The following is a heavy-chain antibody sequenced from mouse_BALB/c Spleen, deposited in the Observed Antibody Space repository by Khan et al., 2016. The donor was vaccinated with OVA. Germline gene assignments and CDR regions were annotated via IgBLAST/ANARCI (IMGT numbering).Heavy chain of an antibody. J-gene: IGHJ2*01. D-gene: IGHD1-2*01. CDR3: ARTARIKY. Sequence: EVELEESGPGLVKPSQSLSLTCTVTGYSITSGYGWNWIRQFPGNKLEWMGYISYSGSTNYNPSLKSRISITRDTSKNQFFLQLNSVTTEDTATYYCARTARIKYWGQGTTLTVSS. CDR2: ISYSGST. V-gene: IGHV3-2*02. CDR1: GYSITSGYG.